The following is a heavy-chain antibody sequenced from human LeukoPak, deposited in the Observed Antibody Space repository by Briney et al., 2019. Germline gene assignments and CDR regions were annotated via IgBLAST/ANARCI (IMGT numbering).Heavy chain of an antibody. CDR1: GYTFASYD. V-gene: IGHV1-8*01. CDR2: MNPNSGNT. Sequence: GASVKVSCKASGYTFASYDINWVRQATGQGLEWMGWMNPNSGNTYYAQKFQGRVTMTRDTSISTAYMELSSLRSDDTAVYYCATSWDSGGYYSDYWGQGTLVTVSS. CDR3: ATSWDSGGYYSDY. J-gene: IGHJ4*02. D-gene: IGHD3-22*01.